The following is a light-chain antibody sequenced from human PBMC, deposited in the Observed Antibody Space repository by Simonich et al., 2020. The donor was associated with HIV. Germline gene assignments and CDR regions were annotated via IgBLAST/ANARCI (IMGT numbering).Light chain of an antibody. V-gene: IGKV3-15*01. CDR3: HQYNNWPPWT. CDR2: GAS. J-gene: IGKJ1*01. CDR1: QSISIN. Sequence: ELVLTQSPATLSVSPGERTTLFCTASQSISINLAWYQQKPGQAPRLLIYGASTRATGIPSRFSGSGSGTEFTLTISSMQSEDFAVYYCHQYNNWPPWTFGQGTKVEIK.